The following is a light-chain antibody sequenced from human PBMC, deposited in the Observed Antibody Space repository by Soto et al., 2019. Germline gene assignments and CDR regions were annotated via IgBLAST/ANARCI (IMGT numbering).Light chain of an antibody. J-gene: IGKJ4*01. CDR1: QSVSSSY. CDR2: GAS. V-gene: IGKV3-20*01. CDR3: QQYGSSPLT. Sequence: EIVLTQSPGTLSLSPEERATLSCRANQSVSSSYLAWYQQKPGQAPRLLIYGASSRATGIPDRFSGSGSGTDFTLTISRLEPEDFAVYYCQQYGSSPLTFGGGTKVEIK.